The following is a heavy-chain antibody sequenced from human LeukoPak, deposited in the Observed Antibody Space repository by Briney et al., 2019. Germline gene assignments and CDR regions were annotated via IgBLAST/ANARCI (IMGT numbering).Heavy chain of an antibody. CDR1: GFTFSSYS. J-gene: IGHJ6*03. V-gene: IGHV3-48*01. CDR3: ARALRDYYYYYMDA. CDR2: ISSSSTTI. D-gene: IGHD5-24*01. Sequence: GGSLRLSCAASGFTFSSYSMMWVRQAPGKGLEWVSYISSSSTTIHYADSVKGRFTISRDNAKNSVYLQMNSLRAEDTAVYFCARALRDYYYYYMDAWGKGTTVTVSS.